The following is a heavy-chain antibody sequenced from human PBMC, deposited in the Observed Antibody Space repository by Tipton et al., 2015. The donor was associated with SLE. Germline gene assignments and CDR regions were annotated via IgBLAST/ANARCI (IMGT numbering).Heavy chain of an antibody. V-gene: IGHV4-59*12. D-gene: IGHD1-26*01. CDR1: GGSISSYY. CDR3: ARNGGSYYMYFNL. J-gene: IGHJ2*01. CDR2: IYYSGST. Sequence: LRLSCTVSGGSISSYYWSWIRQPPGKGLEWIGYIYYSGSTNYNPSLKSRVTISVDTSKNQFSLKLSSVTAADTAVYYCARNGGSYYMYFNLWGRGTLVTVSS.